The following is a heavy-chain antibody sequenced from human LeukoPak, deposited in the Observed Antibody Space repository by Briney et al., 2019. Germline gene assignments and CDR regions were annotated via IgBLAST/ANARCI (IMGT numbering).Heavy chain of an antibody. V-gene: IGHV3-64*04. CDR3: AKLRGIAVAVTNWFDP. J-gene: IGHJ5*02. CDR2: ISSNGGST. D-gene: IGHD6-19*01. Sequence: GGSLRLSCAASGFTFSSYAMHWVRQAPGRGLEYVSAISSNGGSTYYADSVKGRFTISRDNSKNTLYLQMNSLRAEDTAVYYCAKLRGIAVAVTNWFDPWGQGTLVTVSS. CDR1: GFTFSSYA.